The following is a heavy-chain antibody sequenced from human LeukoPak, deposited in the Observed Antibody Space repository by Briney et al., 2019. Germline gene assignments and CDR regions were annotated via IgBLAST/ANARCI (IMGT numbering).Heavy chain of an antibody. J-gene: IGHJ6*02. CDR1: GGSISSSSYY. CDR2: IYYSGST. V-gene: IGHV4-39*07. CDR3: GRVSQDTAMVYYYGMDG. Sequence: SETLSLTCTVSGGSISSSSYYWGWIRQPPGKGLEWIGSIYYSGSTYYNPCLKSRVPIPVDTSKNQFSLKLSSVTAADTAVYYCGRVSQDTAMVYYYGMDGWGQGTTVTVSS. D-gene: IGHD5-18*01.